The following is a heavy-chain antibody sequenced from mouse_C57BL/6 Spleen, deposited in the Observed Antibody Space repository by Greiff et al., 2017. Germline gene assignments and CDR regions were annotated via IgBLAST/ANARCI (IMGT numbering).Heavy chain of an antibody. V-gene: IGHV1-49*01. CDR2: FTMYSDAT. CDR3: ARPRPYYYGSSGD. D-gene: IGHD1-1*01. J-gene: IGHJ4*01. Sequence: LQQSGAELVRPGSSVKLSCKDSYFAFMAGAMHWVKQRPGHGLEWIGSFTMYSDATEYSENFKGKATLTANTSSSTAYMELSSLTSEDSAVYYCARPRPYYYGSSGDWGQGTSVTVSS. CDR1: YFAFMAGA.